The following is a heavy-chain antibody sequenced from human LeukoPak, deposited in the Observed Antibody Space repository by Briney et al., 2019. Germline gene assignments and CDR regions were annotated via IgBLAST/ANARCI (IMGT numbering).Heavy chain of an antibody. CDR3: ARGDTAMVTRPYFDY. CDR1: GGSISSGDYY. Sequence: PSQTLSLTCTVPGGSISSGDYYWSWIRQPPGKGLEWIVYIYYSGSTYYNPSLKSRVTISVDTSKNQFSLKLSSVTAADTAVYYCARGDTAMVTRPYFDYWGQGTLVTVSS. V-gene: IGHV4-30-4*01. D-gene: IGHD5-18*01. CDR2: IYYSGST. J-gene: IGHJ4*02.